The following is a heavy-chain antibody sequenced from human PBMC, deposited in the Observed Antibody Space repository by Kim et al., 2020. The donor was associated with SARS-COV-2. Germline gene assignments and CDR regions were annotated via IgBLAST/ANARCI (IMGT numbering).Heavy chain of an antibody. Sequence: GGSLRLSCAASGFSFSSYGIHWVRQAPGKGLEWLTVISYDGSHKYYAESVKGRFTISRDNSKNTLYLQMNSLRVEDTAVYYCAKSFSGSYFGYESWGQGALVTVSS. J-gene: IGHJ5*02. V-gene: IGHV3-30*18. CDR1: GFSFSSYG. D-gene: IGHD1-26*01. CDR2: ISYDGSHK. CDR3: AKSFSGSYFGYES.